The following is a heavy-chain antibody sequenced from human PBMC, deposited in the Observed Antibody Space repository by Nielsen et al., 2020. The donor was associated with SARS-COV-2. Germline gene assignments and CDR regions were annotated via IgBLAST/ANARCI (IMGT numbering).Heavy chain of an antibody. CDR2: INPNSGGT. J-gene: IGHJ4*02. Sequence: ASVKVSCKASGYTFTDSYIHWVRQAPGQGLEWMGRINPNSGGTNYAQKFQGRVTLTTDTSITTAYMDVRRLRSDDTAIYYCARWDYATASIDYWGQGTLVTVSS. CDR3: ARWDYATASIDY. CDR1: GYTFTDSY. V-gene: IGHV1-2*06. D-gene: IGHD4-17*01.